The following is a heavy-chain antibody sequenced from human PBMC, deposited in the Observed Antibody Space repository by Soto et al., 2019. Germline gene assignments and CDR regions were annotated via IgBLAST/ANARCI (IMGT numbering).Heavy chain of an antibody. J-gene: IGHJ4*02. D-gene: IGHD1-7*01. Sequence: PSETLSLTCTVSGGSIGTYYWSWIRQPPGKGLEWIGYIYYRGNTDYNPSLKSRVTISLDTPKNQFSLKLSSVTAADTAVYYCARVGGDHNWNYVERDYFDYWGQGTLVTVSS. CDR1: GGSIGTYY. CDR2: IYYRGNT. V-gene: IGHV4-59*01. CDR3: ARVGGDHNWNYVERDYFDY.